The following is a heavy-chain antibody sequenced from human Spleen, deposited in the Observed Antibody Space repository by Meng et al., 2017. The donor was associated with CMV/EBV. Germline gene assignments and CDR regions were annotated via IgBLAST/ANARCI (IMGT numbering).Heavy chain of an antibody. CDR3: ARGLLITIFGVVIRRWVDP. J-gene: IGHJ5*02. CDR1: SFSCYS. Sequence: SFSCYSWRWIRQPPGKGLEWIGEINHSGSTNYTPSLKRRVTISVDTSKNQFSLKLSSVTAADTAVYYCARGLLITIFGVVIRRWVDPWGQGTLVTVSS. D-gene: IGHD3-3*01. CDR2: INHSGST. V-gene: IGHV4-34*01.